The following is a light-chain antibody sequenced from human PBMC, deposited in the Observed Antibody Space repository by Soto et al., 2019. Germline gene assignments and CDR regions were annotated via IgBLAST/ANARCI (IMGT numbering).Light chain of an antibody. CDR3: QRRRDWPLT. CDR2: DAS. CDR1: QSVSIY. Sequence: EIVLTQSPATLSLSPGERATLSCRASQSVSIYLAWYQQKPGQAPRLLISDASNRATGIPARFSGSGSGTDFTLTVSSLEPEDFAVYYCQRRRDWPLTFGGGTNVEI. J-gene: IGKJ4*01. V-gene: IGKV3-11*01.